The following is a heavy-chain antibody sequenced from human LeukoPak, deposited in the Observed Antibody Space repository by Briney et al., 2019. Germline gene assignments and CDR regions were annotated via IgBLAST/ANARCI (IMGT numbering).Heavy chain of an antibody. J-gene: IGHJ4*02. CDR1: GGSISSGDYY. Sequence: SQTLSLTCTVSGGSISSGDYYWSWIRQPPGKGLEWIGYIYYSGSTYYNPSLKSRVTISVDTSKNQFSLKLSSVTAADTAVYYCARTNVDTAMEDFGTLVYWGQGTLVTVSS. D-gene: IGHD5-18*01. CDR3: ARTNVDTAMEDFGTLVY. CDR2: IYYSGST. V-gene: IGHV4-30-4*01.